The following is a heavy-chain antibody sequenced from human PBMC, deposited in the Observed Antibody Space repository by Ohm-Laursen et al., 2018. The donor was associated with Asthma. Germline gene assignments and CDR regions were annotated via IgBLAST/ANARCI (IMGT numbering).Heavy chain of an antibody. V-gene: IGHV3-7*01. D-gene: IGHD1-14*01. Sequence: SLRLFCTASGFTFSTYWMSWVRQAPGKGLEWVANTNEDGSEIYYVDSVKGRFTISRDNAKNSLYLQMNSLRVEDTAVYYCARCHKKVDHEGAYWGQGILVTVSS. J-gene: IGHJ4*02. CDR1: GFTFSTYW. CDR3: ARCHKKVDHEGAY. CDR2: TNEDGSEI.